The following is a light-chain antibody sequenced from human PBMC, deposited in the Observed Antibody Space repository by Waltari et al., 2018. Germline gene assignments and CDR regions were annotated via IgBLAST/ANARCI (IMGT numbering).Light chain of an antibody. Sequence: DIVMTQSPLSLPVTPGEPASISCRSSQSLLHSNGYNYLDWYLQKPGQSPQVLIYLGSNRASGVPERFGGSGSGTDFTLKISRVEAEDVGVYYCMQALQTAWTFGQGTKVEIK. J-gene: IGKJ1*01. CDR3: MQALQTAWT. V-gene: IGKV2-28*01. CDR2: LGS. CDR1: QSLLHSNGYNY.